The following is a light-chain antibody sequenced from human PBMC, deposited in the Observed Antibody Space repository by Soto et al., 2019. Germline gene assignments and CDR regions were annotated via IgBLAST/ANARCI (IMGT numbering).Light chain of an antibody. Sequence: SVLTQPASVSGSPVQSITISCTGTSSDVGGYNYVSWYQQHPGKAPKLMIYDVTNRPSGVSNRFSGSKSGNTASLTISGLQADDEAYYYCSSSTCSNARVFGSGTXLTV. V-gene: IGLV2-14*03. CDR2: DVT. J-gene: IGLJ1*01. CDR3: SSSTCSNARV. CDR1: SSDVGGYNY.